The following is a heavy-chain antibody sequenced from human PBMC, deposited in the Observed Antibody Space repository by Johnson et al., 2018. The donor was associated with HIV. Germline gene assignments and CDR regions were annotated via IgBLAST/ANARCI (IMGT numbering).Heavy chain of an antibody. D-gene: IGHD7-27*01. J-gene: IGHJ3*02. CDR2: ISYDGKST. CDR3: APLGDAFDI. Sequence: QVQLVESGGGVVQPGRSLRLSCAASGFTFRGYAMHWVRQAPGQGLEWVAVISYDGKSTYYADSVKGRFTISRDNSKNTLYLQMNSLRAEDTAVYYCAPLGDAFDIWGQGTMVTVSS. V-gene: IGHV3-30*04. CDR1: GFTFRGYA.